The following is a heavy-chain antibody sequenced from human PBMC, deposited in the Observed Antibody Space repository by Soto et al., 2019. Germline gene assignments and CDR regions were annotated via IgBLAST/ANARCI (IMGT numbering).Heavy chain of an antibody. D-gene: IGHD3-10*01. CDR1: GSTFSNYG. V-gene: IGHV3-33*01. J-gene: IGHJ4*02. CDR2: VWYDGTTK. CDR3: ATVDNYYGSVF. Sequence: QVQLVESGGGVVQPGTSLRLSCAASGSTFSNYGMHWVRQAPGKGLEWVAVVWYDGTTKFYPDSVKGRFTISRDNSNNTLYLQKNSLRVDDTAVYYCATVDNYYGSVFWGQGTLVTVSS.